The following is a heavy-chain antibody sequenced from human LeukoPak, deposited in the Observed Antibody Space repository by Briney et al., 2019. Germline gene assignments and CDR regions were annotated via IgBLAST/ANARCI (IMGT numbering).Heavy chain of an antibody. V-gene: IGHV4-59*12. Sequence: SETLSLTCTVSGGSISSYYWSWIRQPPGKGLEWIGSIYYSGSTYYNPSLKSRVTISVDTSKNQFSLKVSSVTAADTAVYYCARDWSGYSYGFYYYYYMDVWGRGTTVTVSS. CDR1: GGSISSYY. D-gene: IGHD5-18*01. CDR3: ARDWSGYSYGFYYYYYMDV. CDR2: IYYSGST. J-gene: IGHJ6*03.